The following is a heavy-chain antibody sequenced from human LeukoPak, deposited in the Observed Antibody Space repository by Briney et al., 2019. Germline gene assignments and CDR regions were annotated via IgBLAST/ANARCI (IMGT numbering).Heavy chain of an antibody. CDR3: ARAGDTAMVVDI. V-gene: IGHV3-30-3*01. Sequence: GGSLRLSCAASGFTFSSYAMHWVRQAPGKGLEWVAVISYDGSNKYYADSVKGRFTISRDNFKNTLYLQMNSLRAEDTAVYYCARAGDTAMVVDIWGQGTMVTVSS. J-gene: IGHJ3*02. CDR2: ISYDGSNK. CDR1: GFTFSSYA. D-gene: IGHD5-18*01.